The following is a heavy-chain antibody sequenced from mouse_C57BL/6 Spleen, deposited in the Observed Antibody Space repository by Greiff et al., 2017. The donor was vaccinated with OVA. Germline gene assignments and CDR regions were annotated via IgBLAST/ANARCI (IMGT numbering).Heavy chain of an antibody. CDR2: ISSGGDYI. CDR1: GFTFSSYA. V-gene: IGHV5-9-1*02. CDR3: TRVGTTVRFDY. D-gene: IGHD1-1*01. J-gene: IGHJ2*01. Sequence: EVMLVESGEGLVKPGGSLKLSCAASGFTFSSYAMSWVRQTPEKRLEWVAYISSGGDYIYYAHTVKGRFTISRDNARNTLYLQMSSLKSEDTAMYYCTRVGTTVRFDYWGQGTTLTVSS.